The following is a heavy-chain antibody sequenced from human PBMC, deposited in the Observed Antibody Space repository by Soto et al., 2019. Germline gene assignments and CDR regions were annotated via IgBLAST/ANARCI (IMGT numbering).Heavy chain of an antibody. CDR3: ARDSRGQRYYYDSSGYSHDY. D-gene: IGHD3-22*01. J-gene: IGHJ4*02. Sequence: ASVKVSCKASGYTFTSYGISWVRQAPGQGLEWMGWISAYTGNTNYAQKLQGRVTMTTDTSTSTAYMELRSLRSDDTAVYYCARDSRGQRYYYDSSGYSHDYWGQGTLVTVSS. CDR1: GYTFTSYG. V-gene: IGHV1-18*01. CDR2: ISAYTGNT.